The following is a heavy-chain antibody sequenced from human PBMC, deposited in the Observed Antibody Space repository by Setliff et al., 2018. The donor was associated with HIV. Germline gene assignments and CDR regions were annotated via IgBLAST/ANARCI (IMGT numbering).Heavy chain of an antibody. J-gene: IGHJ6*03. CDR3: VNLPFFYYYYMDV. V-gene: IGHV1-69*13. CDR2: ILPVSGAA. Sequence: WASVKVSCKASGDTFNNYAIGWVRQAPGQGLEWMGGILPVSGAANYAQKFQGRVTITADESTATFYMEMSTLRSEDTAVYYCVNLPFFYYYYMDVWGEGTQVTSP. CDR1: GDTFNNYA.